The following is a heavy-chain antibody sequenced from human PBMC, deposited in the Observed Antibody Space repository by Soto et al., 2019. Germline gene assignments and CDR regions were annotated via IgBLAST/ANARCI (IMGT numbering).Heavy chain of an antibody. J-gene: IGHJ4*02. D-gene: IGHD1-26*01. Sequence: SETLSLTCTVSGGSISSYYWSWIRQPPGKGLEWIGYIYYSGSTNYNPSLKSRVTISVDTSKNQFSLKLSSVTAADTAVYYCARDPPGEDSGFDYWGPGTLVTVSS. CDR3: ARDPPGEDSGFDY. CDR2: IYYSGST. V-gene: IGHV4-59*01. CDR1: GGSISSYY.